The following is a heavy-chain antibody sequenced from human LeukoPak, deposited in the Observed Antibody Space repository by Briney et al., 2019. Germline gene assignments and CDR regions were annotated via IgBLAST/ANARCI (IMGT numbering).Heavy chain of an antibody. J-gene: IGHJ4*02. CDR1: GYTFTAYH. CDR2: ISPNDGST. V-gene: IGHV1-46*01. Sequence: ASVKVSCKVSGYTFTAYHMHWVRQAPGQGLEWMGIISPNDGSTNYAQRFQGRVTMTRDRSTSTVYMELSSLRSEDTAVYYYARGTQIDSSVYYAGHFDYWGQGTLVTVSS. CDR3: ARGTQIDSSVYYAGHFDY. D-gene: IGHD3-22*01.